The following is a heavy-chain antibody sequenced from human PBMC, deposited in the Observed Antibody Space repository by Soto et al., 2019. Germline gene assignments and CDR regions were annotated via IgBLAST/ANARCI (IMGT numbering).Heavy chain of an antibody. Sequence: SETLSLTCAVYGGSFSGYYWSWIRQPPGKGLEWIGEINHSGSTNYNPSLKSRATISVDTSKNQFSLKLSSVTAADTAVYYCARGRILLWFGELLALDYYYGMDVWGQGTTVTVSS. CDR1: GGSFSGYY. J-gene: IGHJ6*02. D-gene: IGHD3-10*01. V-gene: IGHV4-34*01. CDR3: ARGRILLWFGELLALDYYYGMDV. CDR2: INHSGST.